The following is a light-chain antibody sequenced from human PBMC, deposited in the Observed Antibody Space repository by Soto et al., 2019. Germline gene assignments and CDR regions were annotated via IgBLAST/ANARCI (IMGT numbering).Light chain of an antibody. CDR1: ETVTGKY. V-gene: IGKV3D-20*02. J-gene: IGKJ4*01. Sequence: EIVLTQSPGTLSLSPGDRATLSCRASETVTGKYLAWYQQKAGQAPRLLIFAASNRATGIPDRFSGSGSGTDFTLTISRLEPEDFAVYYCQQRSIWPLTFGGGTRVEIK. CDR2: AAS. CDR3: QQRSIWPLT.